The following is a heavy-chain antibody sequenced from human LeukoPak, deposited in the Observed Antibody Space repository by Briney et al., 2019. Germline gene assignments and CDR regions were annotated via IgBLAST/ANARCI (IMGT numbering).Heavy chain of an antibody. CDR2: ISWNSGSI. CDR1: GFTFDDYA. CDR3: AKDTRHYYGSGSYFDY. V-gene: IGHV3-9*01. D-gene: IGHD3-10*01. J-gene: IGHJ4*02. Sequence: GRSLRLSCAASGFTFDDYAMHWVRHAPGKGLEWVSGISWNSGSIGYADSVKGRFTISRDNAKNSLYLQMNSLRAEDTALYYCAKDTRHYYGSGSYFDYWGQGTLVTVSS.